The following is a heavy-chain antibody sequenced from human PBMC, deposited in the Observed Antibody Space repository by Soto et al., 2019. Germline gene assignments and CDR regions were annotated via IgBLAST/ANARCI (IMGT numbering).Heavy chain of an antibody. D-gene: IGHD3-22*01. CDR3: AKGGANYYDSSGYYYHYYYGMDV. J-gene: IGHJ6*02. CDR1: GFTFSSYA. V-gene: IGHV3-23*01. Sequence: PVGSLRLSCAASGFTFSSYAMSWFRQAPVNGLEWVSSISGSGGSTYYADSVKGRFTISRDNSKNTLYLQMNSLRAEDTAVYYCAKGGANYYDSSGYYYHYYYGMDVWGQGTTVTVSS. CDR2: ISGSGGST.